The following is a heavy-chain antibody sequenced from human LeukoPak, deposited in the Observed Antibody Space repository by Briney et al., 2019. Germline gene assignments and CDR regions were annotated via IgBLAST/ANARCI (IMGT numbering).Heavy chain of an antibody. V-gene: IGHV4-38-2*01. CDR3: ARVRLGELSLYTNWFDP. Sequence: SETLSLTCAVSGYSISSGYYWGWIRQPPGKGLEWIGSIYHSGSTYYNPSLNSRVTISVDTSKNQFSLKLSSVTAADTAVYYCARVRLGELSLYTNWFDPWGQGTLVTVSS. D-gene: IGHD3-16*02. CDR1: GYSISSGYY. J-gene: IGHJ5*02. CDR2: IYHSGST.